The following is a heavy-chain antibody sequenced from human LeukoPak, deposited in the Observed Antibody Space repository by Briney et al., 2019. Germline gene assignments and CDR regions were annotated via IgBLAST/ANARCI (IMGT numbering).Heavy chain of an antibody. J-gene: IGHJ4*02. CDR3: AKERAYCGGVCDLLLVY. CDR1: GFTFSNLT. Sequence: GGSLRLSCAASGFTFSNLTMTWVRQAPGKGLEWVSAISGSGGSIYYADSVKGRFTISRDNSKNTLYLQMNSLRAEDTSLCYCAKERAYCGGVCDLLLVYWGEGTLVTVSS. CDR2: ISGSGGSI. D-gene: IGHD2-21*02. V-gene: IGHV3-23*01.